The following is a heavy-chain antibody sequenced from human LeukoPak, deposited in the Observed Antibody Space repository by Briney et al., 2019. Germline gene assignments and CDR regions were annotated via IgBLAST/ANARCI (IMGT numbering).Heavy chain of an antibody. CDR3: AKDLSLWFGDAFDI. D-gene: IGHD3-10*01. Sequence: GGSLRLSCAASGLTFSSYAMSWVRKAPGKGLEWVSAISGSGGSTYYADSVKGRFTISRDNSKNTLYLKMNSLRAEDTAVYYCAKDLSLWFGDAFDIWGQGTMVTVSS. J-gene: IGHJ3*02. CDR1: GLTFSSYA. CDR2: ISGSGGST. V-gene: IGHV3-23*01.